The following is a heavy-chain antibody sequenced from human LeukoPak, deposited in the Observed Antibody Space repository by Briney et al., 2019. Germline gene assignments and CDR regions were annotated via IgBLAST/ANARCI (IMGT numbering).Heavy chain of an antibody. CDR2: VSGSGGST. V-gene: IGHV3-23*01. J-gene: IGHJ4*02. CDR3: AKHLYDSSGQTFDY. CDR1: GFTFSSYA. Sequence: GGSLRLSCAASGFTFSSYAMSWVRQAPGEGLGWVSAVSGSGGSTYYADSVKGRFTISRDNSKKTLCLQMNSLRADETAVYYCAKHLYDSSGQTFDYWGQGTLVTVSS. D-gene: IGHD3-22*01.